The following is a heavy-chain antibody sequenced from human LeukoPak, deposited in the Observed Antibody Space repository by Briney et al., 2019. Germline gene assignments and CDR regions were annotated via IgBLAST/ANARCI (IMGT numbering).Heavy chain of an antibody. Sequence: GGSLRLSCGVSGFTFSSYWMSWVRQAPGKGLEWVANIKQDGSEKYYVHSVKGRFTMSRDNAKNSLYLQMNSLRAEDTAVYYCARVQWELRGVGSYFEHWGQGALVTVSS. CDR3: ARVQWELRGVGSYFEH. V-gene: IGHV3-7*01. D-gene: IGHD1-26*01. J-gene: IGHJ4*02. CDR2: IKQDGSEK. CDR1: GFTFSSYW.